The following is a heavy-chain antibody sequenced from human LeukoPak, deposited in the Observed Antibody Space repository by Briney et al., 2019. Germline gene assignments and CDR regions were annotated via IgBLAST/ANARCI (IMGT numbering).Heavy chain of an antibody. J-gene: IGHJ6*03. Sequence: SGTLSLTCAVSGGSISSSNWWSWVRQPPGKGLEWIGEIYHSGSTNYNPSLKSRVTISVDKSKNQFSLKLSSVTAADTAVYYCAKKAMVRGVRYYYYYMDVWGKGTTVTVSS. CDR1: GGSISSSNW. CDR2: IYHSGST. V-gene: IGHV4-4*02. D-gene: IGHD3-10*01. CDR3: AKKAMVRGVRYYYYYMDV.